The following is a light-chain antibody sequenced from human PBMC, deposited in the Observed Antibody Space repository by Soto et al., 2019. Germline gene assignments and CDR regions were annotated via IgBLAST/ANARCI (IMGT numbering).Light chain of an antibody. CDR2: DAS. V-gene: IGKV3-11*01. CDR3: QQRSSWPRT. J-gene: IGKJ2*01. CDR1: QSVSSY. Sequence: EIVLTQSPATLSLSPGERATLSCRASQSVSSYLAWYQQKPGQTPRLLIYDASNRATGIPARFSGSGSGTDFTLTISSLEPEDFSVYYWQQRSSWPRTFGHGTKLEIK.